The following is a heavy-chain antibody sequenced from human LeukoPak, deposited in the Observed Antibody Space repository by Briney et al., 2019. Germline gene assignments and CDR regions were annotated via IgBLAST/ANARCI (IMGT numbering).Heavy chain of an antibody. V-gene: IGHV1-2*02. Sequence: GASVKVSCKASGYTFTGYYMHWVRQAPGQGLEWMGWINPNSGGTNYAQKFQGRVTMTRDTSISTAYMELSRLRSDDTAVYYCASNLGKKSSSWFFDYWGQGTLVTVSS. CDR1: GYTFTGYY. CDR2: INPNSGGT. D-gene: IGHD6-13*01. J-gene: IGHJ4*02. CDR3: ASNLGKKSSSWFFDY.